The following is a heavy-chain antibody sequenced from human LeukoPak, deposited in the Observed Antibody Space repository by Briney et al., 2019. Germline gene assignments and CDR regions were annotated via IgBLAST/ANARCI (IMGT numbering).Heavy chain of an antibody. Sequence: GGSLRLSCAASGFTFSTFPMTWVRQAPGKGLEWVSVIIGSGETYYADSVKGRFTISRDNSKNTLYLQMNSLRAEDTAVYYCARDFKCELWGQGTLVTVSS. CDR2: IIGSGET. CDR1: GFTFSTFP. D-gene: IGHD4/OR15-4a*01. CDR3: ARDFKCEL. J-gene: IGHJ4*02. V-gene: IGHV3-23*01.